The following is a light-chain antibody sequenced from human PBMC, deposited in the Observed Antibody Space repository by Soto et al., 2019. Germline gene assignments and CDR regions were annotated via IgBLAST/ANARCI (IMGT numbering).Light chain of an antibody. Sequence: QSALAQPASVSGSPGQSITISCTGTSNDIGLYNYVSWYQQHPGKAPKLIIYVVSSRPSGISNRFSASKSGNTASLTISGLQAEDEADYYCASYARGSTLVGFGGGTKVTVL. J-gene: IGLJ2*01. CDR1: SNDIGLYNY. CDR2: VVS. CDR3: ASYARGSTLVG. V-gene: IGLV2-14*01.